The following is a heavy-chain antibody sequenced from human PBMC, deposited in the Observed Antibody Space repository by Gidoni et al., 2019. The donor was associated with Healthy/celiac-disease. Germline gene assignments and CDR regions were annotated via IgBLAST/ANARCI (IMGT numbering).Heavy chain of an antibody. CDR1: GFTCDDYA. CDR2: ISWNSGSI. CDR3: AKDKWSTPSREVPDAFDI. D-gene: IGHD3-10*01. J-gene: IGHJ3*02. Sequence: EVQLVESGGGLVQPGRSLRLSCAASGFTCDDYAMHWVRQAPGKGLEWVSGISWNSGSIGYADSVKGRFTISRDNAKNSLYLQMNSLRAEDTALYYCAKDKWSTPSREVPDAFDIWGQGTMVTVSS. V-gene: IGHV3-9*01.